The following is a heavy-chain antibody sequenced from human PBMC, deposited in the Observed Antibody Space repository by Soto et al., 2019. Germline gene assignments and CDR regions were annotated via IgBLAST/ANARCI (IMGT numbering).Heavy chain of an antibody. V-gene: IGHV4-61*01. CDR1: GGSVSSGSYY. Sequence: QVQLQESGPGLVKPSETLSLTCTVSGGSVSSGSYYWSWIRQPPGKGLEWIGYIYYSGSTSYNPSLKSRVTISVDTSKNQFSMKLSSVTAADKAVYYCARADRSGANDAFDIWGQGTMVTVSS. D-gene: IGHD3-22*01. J-gene: IGHJ3*02. CDR2: IYYSGST. CDR3: ARADRSGANDAFDI.